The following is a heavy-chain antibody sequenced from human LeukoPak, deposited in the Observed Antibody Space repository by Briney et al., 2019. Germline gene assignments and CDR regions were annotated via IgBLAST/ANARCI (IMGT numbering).Heavy chain of an antibody. CDR3: VGPDSQFDC. D-gene: IGHD3-10*01. CDR2: ISYNNLHI. Sequence: GGSLRLSCAASGFTFSSYAMHWVRQAPGKGLDWVSSISYNNLHIFYADSVKGRFTISRDNAKNSLYLQMNNLRAEDTAVYYCVGPDSQFDCWGQGTLVTVSS. J-gene: IGHJ4*02. CDR1: GFTFSSYA. V-gene: IGHV3-21*01.